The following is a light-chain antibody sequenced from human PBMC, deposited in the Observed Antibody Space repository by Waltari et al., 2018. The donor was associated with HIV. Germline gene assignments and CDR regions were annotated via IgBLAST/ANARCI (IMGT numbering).Light chain of an antibody. Sequence: QSVLTQPPSASGTPGQRVTISCSGSSSNIGSNYVYWYKQLTGTTPKLLIYRNKPRPSGVPCRVSGSKAGTSASLAIRGLRCEDEADYYCAAWDDSLSGWVFGGGTKLTVL. J-gene: IGLJ3*02. V-gene: IGLV1-47*01. CDR1: SSNIGSNY. CDR3: AAWDDSLSGWV. CDR2: RNK.